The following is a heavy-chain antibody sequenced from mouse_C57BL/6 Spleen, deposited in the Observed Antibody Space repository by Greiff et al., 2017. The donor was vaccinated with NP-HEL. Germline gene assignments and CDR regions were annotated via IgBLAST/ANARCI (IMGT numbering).Heavy chain of an antibody. Sequence: VQLQQSGAELVMPGASVKLSCKASGYTFTSYWMHWVKQRPGQGLEWIGEIDPSDSYTNYNQKFKGKSTLTVDKSSSTAYMQLSSLTSEDSAVEYCARSGDGNYGYFDVWGTGTTVTVSS. D-gene: IGHD2-1*01. J-gene: IGHJ1*03. V-gene: IGHV1-69*01. CDR2: IDPSDSYT. CDR1: GYTFTSYW. CDR3: ARSGDGNYGYFDV.